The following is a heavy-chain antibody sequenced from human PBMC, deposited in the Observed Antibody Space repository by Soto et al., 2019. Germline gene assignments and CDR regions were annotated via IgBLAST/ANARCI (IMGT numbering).Heavy chain of an antibody. CDR2: ISGSAGIT. Sequence: QPGGSLRLSCAASGFTFSSHGMNWVRQAPGKGLEWVSFISGSAGITYYADSVKGRFTISRGNSKNTLYLQMNSLRAEDTAVYYCAKDRGIEGSSVRAFDISGEGTMVTV. J-gene: IGHJ3*02. CDR1: GFTFSSHG. V-gene: IGHV3-23*01. CDR3: AKDRGIEGSSVRAFDI. D-gene: IGHD1-26*01.